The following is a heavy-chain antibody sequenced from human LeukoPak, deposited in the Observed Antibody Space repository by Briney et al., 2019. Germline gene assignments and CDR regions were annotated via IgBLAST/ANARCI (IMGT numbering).Heavy chain of an antibody. Sequence: GGSLRLSCAASGFTFSSYAMSWVCQAPGKGLEWVSASSGSGGSTYYADSVNGRFTISRDNSKNTLYLQMNSLRAEDTAVYYCAKDLLSSFDYWGQGTLVTVSS. CDR3: AKDLLSSFDY. CDR1: GFTFSSYA. CDR2: SSGSGGST. J-gene: IGHJ4*02. V-gene: IGHV3-23*01. D-gene: IGHD6-6*01.